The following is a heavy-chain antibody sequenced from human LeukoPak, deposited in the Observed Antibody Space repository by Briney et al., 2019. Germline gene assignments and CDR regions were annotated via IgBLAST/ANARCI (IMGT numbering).Heavy chain of an antibody. D-gene: IGHD6-6*01. CDR1: GGSFSGYY. Sequence: SETLSLTCAVYGGSFSGYYWSWIRQPPGRGLEWFGEINHSGSTNYNPSLKSRVTISVDTSKNQLSLKLSSVTAADTAVYYCARGGSSIAARPRAGGVYYWGQGTLVTVSS. CDR2: INHSGST. CDR3: ARGGSSIAARPRAGGVYY. V-gene: IGHV4-34*01. J-gene: IGHJ4*02.